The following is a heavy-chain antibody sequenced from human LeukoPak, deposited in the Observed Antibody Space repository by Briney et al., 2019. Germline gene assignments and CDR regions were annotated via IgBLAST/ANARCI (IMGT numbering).Heavy chain of an antibody. Sequence: QPGRSLRLSCAASGFTFDDYAMHWVRQAPGKGLEWVSGISWNSGSIGYADSVKGRFTISRDNAKNSLYLQMNSLRAEDMALYYCAKDIWFGGMVGSYYGAAFDIWGQGTMVTVSS. CDR1: GFTFDDYA. J-gene: IGHJ3*02. CDR3: AKDIWFGGMVGSYYGAAFDI. V-gene: IGHV3-9*03. D-gene: IGHD1-26*01. CDR2: ISWNSGSI.